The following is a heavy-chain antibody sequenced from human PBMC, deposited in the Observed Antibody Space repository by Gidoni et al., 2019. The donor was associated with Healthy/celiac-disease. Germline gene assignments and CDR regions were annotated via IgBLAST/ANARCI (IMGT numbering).Heavy chain of an antibody. V-gene: IGHV3-11*06. CDR2: ISSSSSYT. Sequence: QVQLVESGGGLVKPGGPLRLSCAASGFTFSDYYRSWIRQAPGKGLEWVSYISSSSSYTTYADSVKGRFTISRDNAKNSLYLQMNSLRAEDTAVYYCARAAHIAAAGTKGNCFDPWGQGTLVTVSS. CDR3: ARAAHIAAAGTKGNCFDP. J-gene: IGHJ5*02. D-gene: IGHD6-13*01. CDR1: GFTFSDYY.